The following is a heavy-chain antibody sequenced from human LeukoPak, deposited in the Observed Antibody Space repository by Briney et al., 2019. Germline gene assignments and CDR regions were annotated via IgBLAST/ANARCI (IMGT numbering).Heavy chain of an antibody. Sequence: GASVKVSCKASGYTFTSYYMHWVRQAPGQGLEWMGIINPSGGSTSYAQKFQGRVTMTTDTSTSTAYMELRSLRSDDTAVYYCARDVVGASPFDIWGQGTMVTVSS. V-gene: IGHV1-46*01. J-gene: IGHJ3*02. D-gene: IGHD1-26*01. CDR3: ARDVVGASPFDI. CDR2: INPSGGST. CDR1: GYTFTSYY.